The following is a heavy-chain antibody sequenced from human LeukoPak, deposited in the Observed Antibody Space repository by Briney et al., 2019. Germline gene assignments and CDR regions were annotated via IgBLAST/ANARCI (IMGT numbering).Heavy chain of an antibody. Sequence: ASVKVSCKASGYTFTSYYMHWVRQAPGQGLEWMGWINPNSGGTNYAQKFQGRVTMTRDTSITTAYMELSRLSSDDTAVYYCARHPGKVTNDWYFDLWGRGTLVTVSS. D-gene: IGHD4-23*01. CDR3: ARHPGKVTNDWYFDL. CDR1: GYTFTSYY. J-gene: IGHJ2*01. V-gene: IGHV1-2*02. CDR2: INPNSGGT.